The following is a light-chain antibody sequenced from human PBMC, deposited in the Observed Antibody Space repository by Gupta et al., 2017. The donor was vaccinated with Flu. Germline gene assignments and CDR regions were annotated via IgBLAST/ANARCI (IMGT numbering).Light chain of an antibody. CDR1: TSNIGAGYD. V-gene: IGLV1-40*01. CDR3: QSYDSSLSGSV. CDR2: GNR. Sequence: QSVLTQPASVSGAPGQRVTISCTASTSNIGAGYDVHWYQQLPGRAPKLLIYGNRNRPPGVPDRFSGSKSGTSASLAITGLQAEDEADYYCQSYDSSLSGSVFGGGTKLTVL. J-gene: IGLJ3*02.